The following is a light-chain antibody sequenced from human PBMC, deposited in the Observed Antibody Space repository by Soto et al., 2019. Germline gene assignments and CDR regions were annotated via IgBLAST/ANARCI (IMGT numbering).Light chain of an antibody. Sequence: SVLTQPAAGSGSPGQSITISCTRTSSYVGGYNYVSWYQQHPGKAPKLMIYDVSSRPSEVSNRFSGSKSGNTASLTISGLQTEDEADYYCSAYTISSTYVFGAGTKVTVL. CDR3: SAYTISSTYV. CDR1: SSYVGGYNY. J-gene: IGLJ1*01. CDR2: DVS. V-gene: IGLV2-14*01.